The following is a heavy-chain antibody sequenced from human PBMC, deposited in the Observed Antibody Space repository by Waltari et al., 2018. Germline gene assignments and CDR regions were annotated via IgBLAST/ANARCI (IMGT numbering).Heavy chain of an antibody. CDR2: LNPTSGGT. CDR1: GYTFTGYY. Sequence: QVQLVQSGAEVKKPGASVKVSCKASGYTFTGYYMHWVRQAPGQGLEGVEGLNPTSGGTNYAQTYQGRVTMTRDTSISTAYMELSRLRSDDTAVYYCARMYSSSWYHGMDVWGQGTTVTVSS. V-gene: IGHV1-2*02. D-gene: IGHD6-13*01. CDR3: ARMYSSSWYHGMDV. J-gene: IGHJ6*02.